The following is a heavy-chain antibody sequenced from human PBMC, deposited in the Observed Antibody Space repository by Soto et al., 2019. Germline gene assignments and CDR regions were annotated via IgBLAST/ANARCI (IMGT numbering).Heavy chain of an antibody. J-gene: IGHJ4*02. CDR2: IIPILGIA. Sequence: ASVKVSCKASGGTFSSYTISWVRQAPGQGLEWMGRIIPILGIANYAQKFQGRVTITADKSTSTAYMELSSLRSEDTAVYYCASTAVAGTQRFDYWGQGTLVTVSS. D-gene: IGHD6-19*01. CDR1: GGTFSSYT. V-gene: IGHV1-69*02. CDR3: ASTAVAGTQRFDY.